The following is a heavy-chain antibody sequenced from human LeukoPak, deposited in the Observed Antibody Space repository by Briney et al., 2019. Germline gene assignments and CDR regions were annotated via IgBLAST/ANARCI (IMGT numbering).Heavy chain of an antibody. CDR3: ARTTVTTYSLAHDAFDI. J-gene: IGHJ3*02. Sequence: SETLSLTCTVSGGSISSYYWSWILQPAGKGLVWIGRIYISGSTNYNPSLKSRVTMSVDTSKNQFSLKLSSVTAADTAVYYCARTTVTTYSLAHDAFDIWGQGTMVTVSS. V-gene: IGHV4-4*07. D-gene: IGHD4-17*01. CDR2: IYISGST. CDR1: GGSISSYY.